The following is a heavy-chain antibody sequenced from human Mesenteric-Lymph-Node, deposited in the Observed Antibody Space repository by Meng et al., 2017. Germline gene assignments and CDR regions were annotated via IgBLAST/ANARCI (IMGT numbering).Heavy chain of an antibody. J-gene: IGHJ4*02. V-gene: IGHV3-33*01. CDR3: TGNSHIYGFDY. CDR2: IWSDGNTK. Sequence: QVQLVESGGGVVQPGRSLRRSCAASGFTFSGYGMHWVRQAPGKGLEWVAVIWSDGNTKYYADSVKDRFTISRDNSKSTLYLQMNSLRAEDTAVYYCTGNSHIYGFDYWGPGTLVTVSS. CDR1: GFTFSGYG. D-gene: IGHD5-18*01.